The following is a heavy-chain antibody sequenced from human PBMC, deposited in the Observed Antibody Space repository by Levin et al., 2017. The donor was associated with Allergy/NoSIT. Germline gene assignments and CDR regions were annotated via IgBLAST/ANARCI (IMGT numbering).Heavy chain of an antibody. V-gene: IGHV4-39*01. Sequence: SETLSLTCTVSGGSISSSSYYWGWIRQPPGKGLEWIGSIYYSGSTYYNPSLKSRVTISVDTSKNQFSLKLSSVTAADTAVYYCARQLATLSSKDLWFGASPKINWFDPWGQGTLVTVSS. CDR2: IYYSGST. CDR1: GGSISSSSYY. D-gene: IGHD3-10*01. CDR3: ARQLATLSSKDLWFGASPKINWFDP. J-gene: IGHJ5*02.